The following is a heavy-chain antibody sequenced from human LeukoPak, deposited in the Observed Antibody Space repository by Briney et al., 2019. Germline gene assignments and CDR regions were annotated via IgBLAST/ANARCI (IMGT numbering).Heavy chain of an antibody. CDR1: GGSFSGYY. CDR3: ARSYFDWLFDLGY. V-gene: IGHV4-34*01. J-gene: IGHJ4*02. CDR2: INHSGST. Sequence: SETLSLTSAVYGGSFSGYYWSWIRQPPGKGLEWIGEINHSGSTKYNPSLKSRVTISVDTSKNQFSLKLSSVTAADTAVYYCARSYFDWLFDLGYWGQGTLVTVSS. D-gene: IGHD3-9*01.